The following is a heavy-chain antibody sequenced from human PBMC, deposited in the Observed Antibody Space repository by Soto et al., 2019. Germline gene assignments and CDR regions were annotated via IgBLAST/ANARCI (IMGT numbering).Heavy chain of an antibody. CDR2: IWYDGSKR. V-gene: IGHV3-33*01. D-gene: IGHD2-15*01. CDR3: ARPKVAATTLSLDY. Sequence: QVQLVESGGGVVQPGRSLRLSCEASGFTFSSYGMHWVRQTPGKGLEWVAVIWYDGSKRYYADSVKGRFTISRDDSKNTLYLQMDSLRAEDTAVYYCARPKVAATTLSLDYWGQGTLVTVSS. CDR1: GFTFSSYG. J-gene: IGHJ4*02.